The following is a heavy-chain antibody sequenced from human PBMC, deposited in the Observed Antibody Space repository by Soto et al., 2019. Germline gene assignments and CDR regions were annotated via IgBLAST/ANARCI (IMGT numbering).Heavy chain of an antibody. D-gene: IGHD3-16*01. CDR2: IYASGTT. V-gene: IGHV4-4*07. J-gene: IGHJ5*02. CDR3: VRDGSKTLREWFDP. CDR1: GSPINGFF. Sequence: QVQLLESGPGLVKPSETLALTCNVSGSPINGFFWGWVRQPAGKGLEWIGRIYASGTTDFNPSLKSRVRMSVDVSKKQVFLTLTAVSAADTAVYYCVRDGSKTLREWFDPWGGGLSVTVSS.